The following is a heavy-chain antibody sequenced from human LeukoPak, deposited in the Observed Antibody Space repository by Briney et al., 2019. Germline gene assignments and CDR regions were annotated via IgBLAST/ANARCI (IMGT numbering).Heavy chain of an antibody. D-gene: IGHD5-12*01. Sequence: GGSLRLSCVASGFTFSSHAMSWVRQAPGQGLERISTISDNGGGTFYADSVKGRFTISRDNSKNTLSLQMNSLRAEDTAVYHCARSLVAVAAAWGQGTLVTVSS. J-gene: IGHJ5*02. CDR3: ARSLVAVAAA. CDR1: GFTFSSHA. CDR2: ISDNGGGT. V-gene: IGHV3-23*01.